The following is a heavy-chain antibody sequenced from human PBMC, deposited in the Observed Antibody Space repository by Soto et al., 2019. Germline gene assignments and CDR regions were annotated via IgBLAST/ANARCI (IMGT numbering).Heavy chain of an antibody. J-gene: IGHJ4*02. CDR3: AKEAQERGYYLPFDY. CDR2: ISYDGSNK. V-gene: IGHV3-30-3*01. D-gene: IGHD3-3*01. Sequence: GGSLRLSCAASGFTFSSYAMHWVRQAPGKGLEWVAVISYDGSNKYYADSVKGRFTISRDNSKNTLYLQMNSLRAEDTAVYYCAKEAQERGYYLPFDYWGQGTLVTVSS. CDR1: GFTFSSYA.